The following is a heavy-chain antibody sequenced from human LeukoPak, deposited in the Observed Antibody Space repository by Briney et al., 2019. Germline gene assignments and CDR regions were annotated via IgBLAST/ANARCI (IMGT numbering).Heavy chain of an antibody. D-gene: IGHD2-15*01. CDR2: LSGCGNTT. CDR1: QFTFSNYA. J-gene: IGHJ2*01. CDR3: AKGPAPYCSRGSCYSPHWYFDL. V-gene: IGHV3-23*01. Sequence: GGSLRLSCAASQFTFSNYAMSWVRQAPGKGLEWVSALSGCGNTTYFGDSVTGRFTISRDNPKNTVYLQMNSLSAEDTAVYYCAKGPAPYCSRGSCYSPHWYFDLWGRGTLVTVSS.